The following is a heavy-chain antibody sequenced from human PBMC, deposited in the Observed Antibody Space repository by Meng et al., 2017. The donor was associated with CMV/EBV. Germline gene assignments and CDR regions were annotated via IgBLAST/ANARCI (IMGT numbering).Heavy chain of an antibody. J-gene: IGHJ6*02. CDR1: GGSFSGYY. Sequence: SETLSLTCAVHGGSFSGYYWSWIRQPPGKGLEWIGEINHSGSTNYNPSLKSRVTISVDTSKNQFSLKLSSMTAADTAVYYCARASITGTTYYYYYGMDVWGQGTTVTVSS. CDR2: INHSGST. V-gene: IGHV4-34*01. CDR3: ARASITGTTYYYYYGMDV. D-gene: IGHD1-7*01.